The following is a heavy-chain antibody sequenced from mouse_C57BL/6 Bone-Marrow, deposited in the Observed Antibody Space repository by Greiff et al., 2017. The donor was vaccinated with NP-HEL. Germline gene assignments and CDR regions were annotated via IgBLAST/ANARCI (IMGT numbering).Heavy chain of an antibody. D-gene: IGHD1-1*01. Sequence: QVQLKQSGAELMKPGASVKLSCKATGYTFTGNWIEWVKQRPGHGLEWIGEILPGSGNTYYNERIKGKATFTADTSSNTAYMQLSSLTTDDSAIYYCARDYYGSSYFDYWGQGTTLTVSS. CDR1: GYTFTGNW. J-gene: IGHJ2*01. CDR2: ILPGSGNT. V-gene: IGHV1-9*01. CDR3: ARDYYGSSYFDY.